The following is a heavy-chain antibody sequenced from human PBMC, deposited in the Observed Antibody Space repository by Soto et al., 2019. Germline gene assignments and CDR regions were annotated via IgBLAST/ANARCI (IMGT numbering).Heavy chain of an antibody. D-gene: IGHD3-16*01. V-gene: IGHV3-9*01. J-gene: IGHJ4*02. CDR2: SYWNSNRI. Sequence: EVQLVESGGGLVQPGTSLRLSCAASGFTLDDYAMHWVRQAPGKGLEWVSGSYWNSNRIDYADSVKGRFTISRDNAKKSLYLQMNGLSAEDTALYYCTKDISPGGLDYWGQGTLVIVSS. CDR1: GFTLDDYA. CDR3: TKDISPGGLDY.